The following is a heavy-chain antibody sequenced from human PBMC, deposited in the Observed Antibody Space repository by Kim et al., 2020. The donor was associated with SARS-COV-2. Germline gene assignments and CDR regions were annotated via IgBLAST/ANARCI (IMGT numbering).Heavy chain of an antibody. J-gene: IGHJ4*02. Sequence: DGTEKYYVNSVKRRFTVSRDNARKSVYLQMNSLRAEETAVYYCARGRGLDSWGQGTLVTVSS. CDR2: DGTEK. V-gene: IGHV3-7*01. CDR3: ARGRGLDS.